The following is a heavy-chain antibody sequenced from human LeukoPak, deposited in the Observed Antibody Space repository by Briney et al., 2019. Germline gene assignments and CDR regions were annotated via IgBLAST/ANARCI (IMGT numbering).Heavy chain of an antibody. Sequence: SETLSLTCTVSADSLSSGGHYWAWIRQFPGKGLESIGYIHHSGRSRHNPSLKDRVAISVDTSRKQFALKLSSVTAADTAMYYCARGGNRFGGFYFDYWGQGIQVIVSS. J-gene: IGHJ4*02. CDR2: IHHSGRS. CDR3: ARGGNRFGGFYFDY. CDR1: ADSLSSGGHY. D-gene: IGHD3-10*01. V-gene: IGHV4-31*03.